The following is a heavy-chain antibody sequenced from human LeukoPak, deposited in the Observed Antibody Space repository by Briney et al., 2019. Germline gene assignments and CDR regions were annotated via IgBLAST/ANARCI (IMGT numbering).Heavy chain of an antibody. J-gene: IGHJ5*02. CDR1: GGSISGYY. CDR2: IYTSGST. Sequence: SETLSLTCTVSGGSISGYYWSWIRQPAGKGLEWIGRIYTSGSTNYNPSLKSRVTMSVDTSKNQFSLKLSSVTAADTAVYYCATDGLLRFLEWSRGGFDPWGQGTLVTVSS. D-gene: IGHD3-3*01. CDR3: ATDGLLRFLEWSRGGFDP. V-gene: IGHV4-4*07.